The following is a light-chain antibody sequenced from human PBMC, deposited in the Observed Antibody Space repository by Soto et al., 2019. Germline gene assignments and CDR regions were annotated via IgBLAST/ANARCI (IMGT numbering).Light chain of an antibody. Sequence: EIVLTQSPATLSLSPGERSTLSFMASESVSDNYLAWYQQRSGQAPRLLIYDASRRATDIPDRFSGSGSGTDFTLTITRLEPEDFAMYYCQQYEISPPITFGQGTRLEIK. CDR2: DAS. V-gene: IGKV3-20*01. CDR3: QQYEISPPIT. J-gene: IGKJ5*01. CDR1: ESVSDNY.